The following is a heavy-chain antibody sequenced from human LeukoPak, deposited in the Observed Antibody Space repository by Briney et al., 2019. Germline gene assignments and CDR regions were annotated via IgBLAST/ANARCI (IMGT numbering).Heavy chain of an antibody. Sequence: GESLKISCKGSGYSFSSFYIAWVRQMPGKGPEWMGLIHPGDSYIRYSPSFQGQVTISADKSISTAYLQWSSLKASDTAMYYCASTYYYDSSGSRGAFDIWGQGTMVTVSS. D-gene: IGHD3-22*01. J-gene: IGHJ3*02. CDR2: IHPGDSYI. CDR1: GYSFSSFY. CDR3: ASTYYYDSSGSRGAFDI. V-gene: IGHV5-51*01.